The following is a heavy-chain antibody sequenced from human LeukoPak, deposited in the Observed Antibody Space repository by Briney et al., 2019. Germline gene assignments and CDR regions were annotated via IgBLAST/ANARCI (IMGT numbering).Heavy chain of an antibody. CDR1: GVSINSYC. V-gene: IGHV4-59*01. CDR3: ARYQVGADYYFDY. CDR2: VCNRGST. D-gene: IGHD2-2*01. Sequence: PSETLSLTCTVSGVSINSYCWSWIRQPPGKGLEWIGYVCNRGSTNYNPSLKSRVTISVDTSKNQFSLKLSSVTAADTAVYYCARYQVGADYYFDYWGQGTLVTVSS. J-gene: IGHJ4*02.